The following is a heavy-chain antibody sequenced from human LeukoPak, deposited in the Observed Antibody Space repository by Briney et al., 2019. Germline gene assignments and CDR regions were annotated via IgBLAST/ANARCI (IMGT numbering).Heavy chain of an antibody. Sequence: GGSLRLSCAASGVTFSSYGMSWVRPAPGEGLEWVSAISGSGGSTYYADSVKGRFTISRDNSKNTLYLQMNSLRAEDTAVYYCAKEAEFSYYFDYWGQGTLVTVSS. J-gene: IGHJ4*02. D-gene: IGHD3-10*01. CDR1: GVTFSSYG. CDR2: ISGSGGST. CDR3: AKEAEFSYYFDY. V-gene: IGHV3-23*01.